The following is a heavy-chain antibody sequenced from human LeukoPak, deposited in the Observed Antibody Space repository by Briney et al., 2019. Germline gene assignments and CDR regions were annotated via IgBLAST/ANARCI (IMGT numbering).Heavy chain of an antibody. CDR1: GYTLTELS. D-gene: IGHD2-2*01. Sequence: ASVKVSCKVSGYTLTELSMRWVRQAPGKGLEWMGGFDPEDGETIYAQKFQGRVTMTEDTSTDTAYMELSSLRSEDTAVYYCATYPPAAQMYYFDYWGQGTLVTVSS. J-gene: IGHJ4*02. CDR3: ATYPPAAQMYYFDY. CDR2: FDPEDGET. V-gene: IGHV1-24*01.